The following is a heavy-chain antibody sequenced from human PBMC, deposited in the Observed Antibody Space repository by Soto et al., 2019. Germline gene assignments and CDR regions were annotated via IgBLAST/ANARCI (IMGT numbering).Heavy chain of an antibody. CDR2: IYSGGIT. CDR3: ARDGPGSRGLWYFDL. Sequence: GGSLRLSCAAAGFTVSTSYMSWVRQAPGKGLECVATIYSGGITHYADSAKGRFTISRDNAMNTLYLQMNSLRGEDTAVYYCARDGPGSRGLWYFDLWGRGTLVTVSS. CDR1: GFTVSTSY. J-gene: IGHJ2*01. D-gene: IGHD3-10*01. V-gene: IGHV3-53*01.